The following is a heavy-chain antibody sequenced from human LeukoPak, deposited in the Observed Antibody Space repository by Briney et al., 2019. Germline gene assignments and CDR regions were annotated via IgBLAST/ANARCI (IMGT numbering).Heavy chain of an antibody. Sequence: GGSLRLSCAAAGFTFDDYGMSWVRQAPGKGLEWVSGINWNGGSTGYADSVKGRFTISRDNAKNSLYLQMNSLRAEDTAIYYCARDKNYYDSSGRRKVTDYWGQGTLVTVSS. J-gene: IGHJ4*02. V-gene: IGHV3-20*04. CDR2: INWNGGST. D-gene: IGHD3-22*01. CDR1: GFTFDDYG. CDR3: ARDKNYYDSSGRRKVTDY.